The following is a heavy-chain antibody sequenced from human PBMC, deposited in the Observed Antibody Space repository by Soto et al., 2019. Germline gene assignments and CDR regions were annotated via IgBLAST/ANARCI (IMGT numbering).Heavy chain of an antibody. CDR2: IWYGGSNK. D-gene: IGHD3-10*01. CDR1: GFTFSSYG. Sequence: PGGSLRLSCAASGFTFSSYGMHWVRQAPGKGLEWVAVIWYGGSNKYYADSVKGRFTISRDNSKNTLYLQMNSLRAEDTAVYYCARDRPSMADAFDIWGQGTMVTVSS. V-gene: IGHV3-33*01. J-gene: IGHJ3*02. CDR3: ARDRPSMADAFDI.